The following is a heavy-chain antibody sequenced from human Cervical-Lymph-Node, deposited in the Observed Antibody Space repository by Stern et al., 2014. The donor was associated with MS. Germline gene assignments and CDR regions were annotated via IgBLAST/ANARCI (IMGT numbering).Heavy chain of an antibody. D-gene: IGHD5-18*01. CDR2: MFTGGST. J-gene: IGHJ6*02. CDR1: GVSIGRGNNY. V-gene: IGHV4-61*02. CDR3: AVGYSYGSYGLDV. Sequence: QVQLQESGPGLVKPSQTLSLTCTVSGVSIGRGNNYWSWIRQPVGKGLEWIGRMFTGGSTHYNPSLQSRVTISVDTSKNHFSLRLSSVTAADTAVYYCAVGYSYGSYGLDVWGQGTTVTVSS.